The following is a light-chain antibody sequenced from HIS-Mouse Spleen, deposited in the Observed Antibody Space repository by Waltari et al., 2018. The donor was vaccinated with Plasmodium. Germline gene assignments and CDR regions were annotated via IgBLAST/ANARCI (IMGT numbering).Light chain of an antibody. J-gene: IGKJ4*01. V-gene: IGKV3-11*01. CDR3: QQRSNWPPLT. Sequence: VLTQSPASLSLSPGERATLSCRASQSVSSYLAWYQQKPGQAPRLLIYDTSNRATGIPARFSGSGSGTDFTLTISSLEPEDFAVYYCQQRSNWPPLTFGGGTKVEIK. CDR1: QSVSSY. CDR2: DTS.